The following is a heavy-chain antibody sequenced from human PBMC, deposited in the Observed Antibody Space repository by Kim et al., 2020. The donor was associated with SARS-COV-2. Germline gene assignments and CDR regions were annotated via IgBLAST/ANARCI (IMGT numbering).Heavy chain of an antibody. D-gene: IGHD2-2*01. CDR3: ARDQVGHQGFDY. CDR1: GFTFSSYA. CDR2: ISYDGSNK. Sequence: GGSLRLSCAASGFTFSSYAMHWVRQAPGKGLEWVAVISYDGSNKYYADSVKGRFTISRDNSKNTLYLQMNSLRAEDTAVYYCARDQVGHQGFDYWGQGTLVTVSS. J-gene: IGHJ4*02. V-gene: IGHV3-30-3*01.